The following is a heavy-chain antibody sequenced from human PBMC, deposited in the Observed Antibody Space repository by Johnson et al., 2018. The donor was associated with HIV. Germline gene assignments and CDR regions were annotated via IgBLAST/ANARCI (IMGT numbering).Heavy chain of an antibody. CDR2: ISWNSGSI. Sequence: QLVESGGGLEQPGGSLRLSCADSGCTFSRDDMHGVRQATGKGLEWVSGISWNSGSIGYADSVKGRFTISRDNAKNSLYLQMNSLRAEDTALYYCAKDRKGSSSWLRSGVAFDIWGQGTMVTVSS. CDR1: GCTFSRDD. D-gene: IGHD6-13*01. J-gene: IGHJ3*02. V-gene: IGHV3-9*01. CDR3: AKDRKGSSSWLRSGVAFDI.